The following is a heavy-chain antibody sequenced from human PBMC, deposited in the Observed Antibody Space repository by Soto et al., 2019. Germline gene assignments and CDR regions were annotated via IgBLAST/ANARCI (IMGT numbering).Heavy chain of an antibody. CDR2: MSGSGGST. CDR1: GFTFSSYA. CDR3: AKGQNTATTGGDY. J-gene: IGHJ4*02. Sequence: EVQLLESGGGLVQPGGSLRLSCAASGFTFSSYAMTWVRQVPGKGLEWVSAMSGSGGSTYYADSVKGRFTISRDNSKHTLYLQMNSLRAEDTAVYYCAKGQNTATTGGDYWGQGTLVTVSS. V-gene: IGHV3-23*01. D-gene: IGHD4-17*01.